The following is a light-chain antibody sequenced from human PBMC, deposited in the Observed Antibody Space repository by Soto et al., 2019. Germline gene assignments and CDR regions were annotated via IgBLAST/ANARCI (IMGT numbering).Light chain of an antibody. V-gene: IGLV2-8*01. J-gene: IGLJ3*02. Sequence: QSALTQSPSASGSPGQSVTISCTGTSSDVGNYKYVSWYQQHPGKAPKLMIYEVSKRPSGVPDRFSGSKSGNTASLTVSGLQVEDEAGYYCSSYAGSNLWVFGGGTKLTV. CDR3: SSYAGSNLWV. CDR1: SSDVGNYKY. CDR2: EVS.